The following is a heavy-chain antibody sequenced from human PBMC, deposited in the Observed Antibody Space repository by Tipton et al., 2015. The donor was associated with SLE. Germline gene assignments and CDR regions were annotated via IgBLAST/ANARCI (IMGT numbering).Heavy chain of an antibody. Sequence: SLRLSCAASGFSCSDCYMSWIRQIPGKGLDWVSYISSSGRTIYYADSVKGRFTISRDNAKNSLFLQMNSLRAEDTAVYYCAAGGDSGSYYEGLDYWGQGTLVTVSS. V-gene: IGHV3-11*01. J-gene: IGHJ4*02. CDR3: AAGGDSGSYYEGLDY. CDR1: GFSCSDCY. D-gene: IGHD1-26*01. CDR2: ISSSGRTI.